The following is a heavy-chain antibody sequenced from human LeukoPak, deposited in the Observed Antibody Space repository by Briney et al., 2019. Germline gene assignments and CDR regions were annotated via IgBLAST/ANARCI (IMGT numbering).Heavy chain of an antibody. CDR1: GYTFTSYD. V-gene: IGHV1-8*01. CDR3: ARGPIPMVRYYYYGMDV. CDR2: MNPNSGNT. D-gene: IGHD3-10*01. Sequence: ASVKVSCKASGYTFTSYDINWVRQATGQGLEWMGWMNPNSGNTGYAQKFQGRVTMTRNTSISTAYMELSSLRSEDTAVYYCARGPIPMVRYYYYGMDVWGQGTTVTVSS. J-gene: IGHJ6*02.